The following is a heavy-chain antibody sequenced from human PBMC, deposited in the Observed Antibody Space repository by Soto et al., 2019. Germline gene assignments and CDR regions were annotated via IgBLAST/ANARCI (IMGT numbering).Heavy chain of an antibody. CDR2: FDPEDGET. J-gene: IGHJ5*02. D-gene: IGHD2-15*01. CDR3: ASFVGYCSGGSCYENRFAP. Sequence: ASVKVSCKVSGYTLTELSMHWVRQAPGKGLEWMGGFDPEDGETIYAQKFQGRVTMTEDTSTDTAYMELSSLRSEDTAVYYCASFVGYCSGGSCYENRFAPWGQGTLVTVSS. CDR1: GYTLTELS. V-gene: IGHV1-24*01.